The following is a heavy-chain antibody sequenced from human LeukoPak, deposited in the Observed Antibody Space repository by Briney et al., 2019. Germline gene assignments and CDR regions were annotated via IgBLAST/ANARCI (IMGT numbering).Heavy chain of an antibody. Sequence: ASVKVSCKASGYTFTNYEINWVRQAPGQGLEWMGWISAYNGNTNYAQKLQGRVTMTTDTSTSTAYMELRSLRSDDTAVYYCARLWDYGDPFGNGQGEDFDYWGQGTLVTVSS. CDR1: GYTFTNYE. J-gene: IGHJ4*02. CDR2: ISAYNGNT. D-gene: IGHD4-17*01. CDR3: ARLWDYGDPFGNGQGEDFDY. V-gene: IGHV1-18*01.